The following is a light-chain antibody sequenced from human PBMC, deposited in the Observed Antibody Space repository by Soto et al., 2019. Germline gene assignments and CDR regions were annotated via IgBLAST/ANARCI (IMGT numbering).Light chain of an antibody. V-gene: IGKV3-15*01. CDR1: QFVSNS. CDR2: GAS. Sequence: EIVMTQSPATLSVSPGERVTLSCRASQFVSNSLAWYQQRPGQPPRLLIYGASTRAAGISERFSGSGSGTEFTLTISSLRSEDFAVYYCQQSSNWPRTFGQATKVDIK. J-gene: IGKJ1*01. CDR3: QQSSNWPRT.